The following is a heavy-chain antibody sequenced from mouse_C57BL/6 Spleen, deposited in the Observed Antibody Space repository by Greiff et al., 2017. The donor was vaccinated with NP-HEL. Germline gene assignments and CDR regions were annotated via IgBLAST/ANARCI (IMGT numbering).Heavy chain of an antibody. V-gene: IGHV1-50*01. CDR1: GYTFTSYW. D-gene: IGHD1-1*01. CDR3: ARSGLYYGSSHWYFDV. J-gene: IGHJ1*03. CDR2: IDPSDSYT. Sequence: VQLQQSGAELVKPGASVKLSCKASGYTFTSYWMQWVKQRPGQGLEWIGEIDPSDSYTNYNQKFKGKATLTVDTSSSTAYMQLSSLTSEDSAVYYCARSGLYYGSSHWYFDVWGTGTTVTVSS.